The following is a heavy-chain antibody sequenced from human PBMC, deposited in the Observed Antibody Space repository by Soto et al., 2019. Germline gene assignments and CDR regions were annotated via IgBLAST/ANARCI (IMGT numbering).Heavy chain of an antibody. CDR1: GFTFGDYA. V-gene: IGHV3-49*03. Sequence: GGSLRLSCTASGFTFGDYAMSWFRQAPGKGLEWVGFIRSKAYGGTTEYAASVKGRFTISRDDSKSIAYLQMNSLKTEDTAVYYCTRGYDSSGYYALTFDYWGQGTLVTVSS. D-gene: IGHD3-22*01. CDR2: IRSKAYGGTT. CDR3: TRGYDSSGYYALTFDY. J-gene: IGHJ4*02.